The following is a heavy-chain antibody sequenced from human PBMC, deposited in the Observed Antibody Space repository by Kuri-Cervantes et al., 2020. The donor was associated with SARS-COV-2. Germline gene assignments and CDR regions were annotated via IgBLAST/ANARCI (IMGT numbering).Heavy chain of an antibody. V-gene: IGHV4-61*02. D-gene: IGHD5-24*01. Sequence: SCTVSGGSISSGSYYWGWIRQPAGKGLEWIGRIYTSGSTNYNPSLKSRVTISVDTSKNQFSLKLSSVTAADTAVYYCARVRRWLQSNDAFDIWGQGTMVTVSS. CDR3: ARVRRWLQSNDAFDI. CDR2: IYTSGST. J-gene: IGHJ3*02. CDR1: GGSISSGSYY.